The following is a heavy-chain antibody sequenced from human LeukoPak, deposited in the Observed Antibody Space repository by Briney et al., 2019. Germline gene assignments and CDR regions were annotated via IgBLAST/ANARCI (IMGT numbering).Heavy chain of an antibody. CDR1: GGSFSGYY. CDR3: ARAIRAYYYYGMDV. Sequence: SETLSLTCAVYGGSFSGYYWSWIRQPPGKGLEWIGEINHSGSTNYNPSLKSRVTISVDTSKNQFSLKLSSVTAADTAVYYCARAIRAYYYYGMDVWGQRTTVTVSS. V-gene: IGHV4-34*01. CDR2: INHSGST. D-gene: IGHD3-3*01. J-gene: IGHJ6*02.